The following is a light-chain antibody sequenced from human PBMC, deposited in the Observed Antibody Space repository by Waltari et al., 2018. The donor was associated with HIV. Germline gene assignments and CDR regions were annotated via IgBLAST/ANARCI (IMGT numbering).Light chain of an antibody. CDR1: ALPKQY. CDR2: KDS. CDR3: QSADSSGTYSVV. J-gene: IGLJ2*01. V-gene: IGLV3-25*03. Sequence: SYELTQPPSVSVSPGQTARITCSGDALPKQYAYWYQQKPGQAPVLVIFKDSEMPSGIPERFSGSSSGTTVTLTISGVQAEDEADYYCQSADSSGTYSVVFGGGTKLTVL.